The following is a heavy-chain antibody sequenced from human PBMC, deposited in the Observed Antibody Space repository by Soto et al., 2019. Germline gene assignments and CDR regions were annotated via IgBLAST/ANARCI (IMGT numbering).Heavy chain of an antibody. CDR3: ARRGHCSGGSCYRYNWFDP. V-gene: IGHV4-30-2*06. D-gene: IGHD2-15*01. J-gene: IGHJ5*02. CDR1: GGSISSGGYS. CDR2: IYHSGST. Sequence: QLQLQESGSGLVKPSQTLSLTCAVSGGSISSGGYSWSWIRQSPGKGLEWIGYIYHSGSTYYNPSLKSRVTISVDRSKNQFSLKLSSVTAADTAVYYCARRGHCSGGSCYRYNWFDPWGQGTLVTVSS.